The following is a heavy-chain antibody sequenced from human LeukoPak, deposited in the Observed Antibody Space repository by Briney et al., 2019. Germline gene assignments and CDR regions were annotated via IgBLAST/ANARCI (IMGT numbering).Heavy chain of an antibody. CDR3: ARDRLTVTTDTFDY. J-gene: IGHJ4*02. V-gene: IGHV3-30-3*01. D-gene: IGHD4-11*01. CDR2: ISYDGSNK. Sequence: GGSRRLACAASGFTFSSYAMHWVRQAPGKGVEWVAVISYDGSNKYYADSVKGRFTISRDNSKNTLYLQMNSLRAEDTAVYYCARDRLTVTTDTFDYWGQGTLVTVSS. CDR1: GFTFSSYA.